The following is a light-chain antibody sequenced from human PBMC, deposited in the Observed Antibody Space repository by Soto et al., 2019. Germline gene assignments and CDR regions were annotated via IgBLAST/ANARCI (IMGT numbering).Light chain of an antibody. CDR2: LGS. CDR1: QRLLHTNGYNY. V-gene: IGKV2-28*01. Sequence: DIVMTQSPLSLPVTAGEPASISCRSSQRLLHTNGYNYVDWYLKKPGQSPKLLIYLGSNRASGAPDRFSGSGSGTDFTLQISRVEAEDVGVYYCMQALQTPFTFGPGTKVDIK. CDR3: MQALQTPFT. J-gene: IGKJ3*01.